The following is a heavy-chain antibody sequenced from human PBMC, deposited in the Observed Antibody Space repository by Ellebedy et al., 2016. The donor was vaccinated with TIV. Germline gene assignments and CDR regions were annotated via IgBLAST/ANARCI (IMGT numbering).Heavy chain of an antibody. V-gene: IGHV3-21*01. CDR2: ISSSSSYI. J-gene: IGHJ6*02. CDR3: ARDTSRNYDILTGYYTSYYYGMDV. Sequence: GESLKISXAASGFMFSNYSMNWVRQAPGKGLEWVSSISSSSSYIYYADSVKGRFIISRDNAKNSLYLQMNSLRAEDTAGYYCARDTSRNYDILTGYYTSYYYGMDVWGQGTTVTVSS. CDR1: GFMFSNYS. D-gene: IGHD3-9*01.